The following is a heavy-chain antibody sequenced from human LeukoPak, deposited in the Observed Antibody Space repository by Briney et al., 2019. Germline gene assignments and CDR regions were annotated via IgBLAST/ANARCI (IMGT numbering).Heavy chain of an antibody. CDR1: GGSISNSTYY. Sequence: PSETLSLTCTVSGGSISNSTYYWGWIRQSPGKGLEWIGTVYYSGSTYYNPSLQSRVSASVDTSKNQFSLKLNSVTAADTAVYYCARLGGLTMIVVVFDYWGQGVLVTVSS. V-gene: IGHV4-39*01. CDR3: ARLGGLTMIVVVFDY. CDR2: VYYSGST. D-gene: IGHD3-22*01. J-gene: IGHJ4*02.